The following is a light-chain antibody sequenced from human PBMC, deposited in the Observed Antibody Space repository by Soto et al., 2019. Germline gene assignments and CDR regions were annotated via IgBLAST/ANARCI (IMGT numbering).Light chain of an antibody. J-gene: IGKJ2*01. Sequence: EIVLTQSPATLSLSPGERATLSCRASQRISSYLAWYQQKPGQAPRLLIYDASNRATGIPARFSGSGSGTDFTLTISSLEPEDFAVYYCQQRSNWPHTFGQGTKLEIK. CDR3: QQRSNWPHT. CDR2: DAS. CDR1: QRISSY. V-gene: IGKV3-11*01.